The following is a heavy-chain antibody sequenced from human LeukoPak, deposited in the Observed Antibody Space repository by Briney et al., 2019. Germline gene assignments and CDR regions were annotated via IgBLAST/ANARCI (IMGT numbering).Heavy chain of an antibody. V-gene: IGHV3-13*05. Sequence: GGSLRLSCAASGFTFSSYDMHWVRQVTGKGLEWVSAIGTAGDPSYPGSVKGRFTISREIAKNSLYLQMNSLRDGDTAVYYCVRASRGWYYFDYWGQGILVTVSS. CDR3: VRASRGWYYFDY. D-gene: IGHD6-19*01. CDR2: IGTAGDP. CDR1: GFTFSSYD. J-gene: IGHJ4*02.